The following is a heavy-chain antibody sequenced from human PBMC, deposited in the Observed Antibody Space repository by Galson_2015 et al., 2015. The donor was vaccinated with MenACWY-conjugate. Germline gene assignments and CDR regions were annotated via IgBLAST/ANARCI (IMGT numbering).Heavy chain of an antibody. CDR2: IHPRLVST. CDR3: ARTYSKYLSYYFEY. V-gene: IGHV1-46*03. D-gene: IGHD4-11*01. J-gene: IGHJ4*02. Sequence: SEKVYCKPSGYTFTSYYKHWVHHPPAQELEGGVIIHPRLVSTSYTQKCQGRVTMTRVTSTTKVYLELSSLRSEDTAVYYCARTYSKYLSYYFEYWGQGTLVTVSS. CDR1: GYTFTSYY.